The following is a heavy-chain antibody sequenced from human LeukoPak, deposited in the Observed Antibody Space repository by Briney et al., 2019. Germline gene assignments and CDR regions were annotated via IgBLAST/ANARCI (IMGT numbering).Heavy chain of an antibody. V-gene: IGHV3-9*01. Sequence: PGGSLRLSCAASGFTFDDYAMHWVRQAPGKGLEWVSGISWNSGSIGYADSVKGRFTISRDNAKNSLYLQMNSLRAEDTALYYCAKGGIFSSGWYFDYWGQGTLVTVSS. CDR1: GFTFDDYA. CDR2: ISWNSGSI. J-gene: IGHJ4*02. D-gene: IGHD6-19*01. CDR3: AKGGIFSSGWYFDY.